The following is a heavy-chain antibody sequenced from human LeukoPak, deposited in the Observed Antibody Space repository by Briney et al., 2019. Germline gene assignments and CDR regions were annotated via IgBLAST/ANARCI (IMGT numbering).Heavy chain of an antibody. Sequence: SGGSLRLSCAASGFTVSSNYMSWVRQAPGKGLEWVAFIRYDGSNKYYADSVKGRFTISRDNSKNTLYLQMNSLRAEDTAVYYCAKDLAPIMVYDYMDVWGKGTTVTVSS. D-gene: IGHD2-8*01. V-gene: IGHV3-30*02. CDR3: AKDLAPIMVYDYMDV. CDR2: IRYDGSNK. J-gene: IGHJ6*03. CDR1: GFTVSSNY.